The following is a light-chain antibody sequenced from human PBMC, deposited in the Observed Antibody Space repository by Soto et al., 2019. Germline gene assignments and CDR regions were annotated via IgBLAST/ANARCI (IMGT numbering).Light chain of an antibody. CDR3: VEHNSDPLR. V-gene: IGKV1-17*01. CDR1: PDIRND. CDR2: AGS. J-gene: IGKJ4*01. Sequence: FVYANSGDLGGLRCRASPDIRNDLGWYQQKPGKAPKRLIYAGSSLHSGVPSRCSGRGSGTECTFTISSQPPEDSATHYCVEHNSDPLRFAGGTKVDIK.